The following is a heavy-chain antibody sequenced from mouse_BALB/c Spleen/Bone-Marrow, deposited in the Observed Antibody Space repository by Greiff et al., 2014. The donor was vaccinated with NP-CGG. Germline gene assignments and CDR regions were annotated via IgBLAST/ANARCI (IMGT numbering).Heavy chain of an antibody. Sequence: VQLKESGGGLVQPGGSLKVSCAASGFTFNNYGMSWVRQTPDKRLELVATINRNGGSSYYPDSVKGRFTISRDNAKNTLYLQMSSPKSEDTAIYYCSRGNYGNYVDYFDYWGQGTTLTVSS. CDR2: INRNGGSS. D-gene: IGHD2-1*01. CDR3: SRGNYGNYVDYFDY. J-gene: IGHJ2*01. V-gene: IGHV5-6-3*01. CDR1: GFTFNNYG.